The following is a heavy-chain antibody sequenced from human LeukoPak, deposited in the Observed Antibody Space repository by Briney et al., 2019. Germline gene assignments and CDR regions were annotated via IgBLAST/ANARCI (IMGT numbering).Heavy chain of an antibody. Sequence: QTGGSLRLSCAASGFPFGNYDMHWVRQVTGKGLEWVSAIGTTGDTYYPGSVKGRFTISRENAKNSLYLQMNSLRAGDTAVYYCARGPTYSSSWYWYFDLWGRGTLVTVSS. D-gene: IGHD6-13*01. CDR1: GFPFGNYD. V-gene: IGHV3-13*01. CDR3: ARGPTYSSSWYWYFDL. J-gene: IGHJ2*01. CDR2: IGTTGDT.